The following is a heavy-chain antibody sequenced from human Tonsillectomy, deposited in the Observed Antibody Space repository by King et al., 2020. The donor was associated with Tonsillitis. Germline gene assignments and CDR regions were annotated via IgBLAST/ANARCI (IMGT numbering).Heavy chain of an antibody. CDR2: ISSSSSYT. D-gene: IGHD6-13*01. J-gene: IGHJ3*02. V-gene: IGHV3-11*06. CDR3: ARDLSAGRGVKHAFDI. Sequence: VQLVESGGGLVKLGGSLRLSCAASGFTFSDYYMSWIRQAPGKGLEWVSYISSSSSYTNYADSVKGRFTISRDNAKNSLYLQMNSLRAEDTAVYYCARDLSAGRGVKHAFDIWGQGTMVTVSS. CDR1: GFTFSDYY.